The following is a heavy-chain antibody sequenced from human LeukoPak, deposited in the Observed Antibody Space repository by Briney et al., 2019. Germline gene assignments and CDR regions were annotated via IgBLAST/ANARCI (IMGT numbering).Heavy chain of an antibody. J-gene: IGHJ4*02. CDR3: ARDPSPDTGYSSGWYGSDY. V-gene: IGHV3-66*01. D-gene: IGHD6-19*01. CDR1: GFTVSSNY. CDR2: IYSGGST. Sequence: GGSLRLSCAASGFTVSSNYMSWVRQAPGKGLEWVSVIYSGGSTYYADSVKGRFTISRDNSKNTLYLQMNSLRAEDTAVYYCARDPSPDTGYSSGWYGSDYWGQGTLVTVSS.